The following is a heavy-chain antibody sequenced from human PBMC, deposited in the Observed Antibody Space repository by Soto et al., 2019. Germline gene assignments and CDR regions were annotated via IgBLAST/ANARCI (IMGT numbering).Heavy chain of an antibody. CDR2: IWYDGSNK. J-gene: IGHJ4*02. Sequence: PGGSLRLSCAASGFTFSSYGMHWVRQAPGKGLEWVAVIWYDGSNKYYADSVKGRFTISRDNSKNTLYLQMNSLRAEDTAVYYCARDLGEQPRPTAFFDYRGQRTPVTVSS. CDR3: ARDLGEQPRPTAFFDY. CDR1: GFTFSSYG. V-gene: IGHV3-33*01. D-gene: IGHD3-16*01.